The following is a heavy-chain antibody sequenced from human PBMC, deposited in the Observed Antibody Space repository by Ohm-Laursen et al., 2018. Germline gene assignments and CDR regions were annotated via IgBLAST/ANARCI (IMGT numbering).Heavy chain of an antibody. D-gene: IGHD6-19*01. J-gene: IGHJ2*01. CDR2: IKSKTDGGTT. Sequence: SLRLSCAASGFTFINAWMSWVRQAPGKGLEWVGRIKSKTDGGTTDYAAPVKGRFTISRDDSKNTLYLQMNSLKTEDTAVYYCTTEYSSGWAIGYFDLWGRGTLVTVSS. CDR1: GFTFINAW. CDR3: TTEYSSGWAIGYFDL. V-gene: IGHV3-15*01.